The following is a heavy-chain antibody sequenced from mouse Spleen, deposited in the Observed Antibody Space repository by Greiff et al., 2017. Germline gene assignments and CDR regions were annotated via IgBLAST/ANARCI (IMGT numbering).Heavy chain of an antibody. V-gene: IGHV14-1*01. J-gene: IGHJ2*01. D-gene: IGHD4-1*01. CDR3: TTGTGTGQYYFDY. CDR1: GFNIKDYY. CDR2: IDPEDGDT. Sequence: VQLKESGAELVRPGASVKLSCTASGFNIKDYYMHWVKQRPEQGLEWIGRIDPEDGDTEYAPKFQGKATMTADTSSNTAYLQLSSLTSEDTAVHYCTTGTGTGQYYFDYWGQGTTLTVSS.